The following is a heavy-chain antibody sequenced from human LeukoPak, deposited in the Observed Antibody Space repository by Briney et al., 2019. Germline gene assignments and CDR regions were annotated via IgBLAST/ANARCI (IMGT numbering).Heavy chain of an antibody. D-gene: IGHD3-22*01. CDR3: AKGAHYYDSSGYSGVDS. CDR1: GFTFDDYA. CDR2: ISWSSGNI. Sequence: GGSLRLSCAASGFTFDDYAMHWVRQAPGKGLEWVSGISWSSGNIDYADSVKGRFTIPRDNAKNSLYLQMNSLRDEDTALYYCAKGAHYYDSSGYSGVDSWGQGTLVTVSS. V-gene: IGHV3-9*01. J-gene: IGHJ4*02.